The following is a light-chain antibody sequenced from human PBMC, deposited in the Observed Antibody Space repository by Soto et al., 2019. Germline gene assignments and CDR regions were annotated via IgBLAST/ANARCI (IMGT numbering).Light chain of an antibody. J-gene: IGLJ1*01. CDR1: TSDVAGYNY. CDR3: NSYTSSRTFV. Sequence: QSALTQPASVSGSPGQSITISCTGTTSDVAGYNYVSWYQQHPGKAPKLMIYGVSNRPSGVSNRFSGSKSGNTASLTISGLQSEYEAEYYCNSYTSSRTFVFGTGTKLTVL. V-gene: IGLV2-14*01. CDR2: GVS.